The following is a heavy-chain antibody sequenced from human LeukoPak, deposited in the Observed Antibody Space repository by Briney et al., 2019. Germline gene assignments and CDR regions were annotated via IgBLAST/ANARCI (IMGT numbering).Heavy chain of an antibody. D-gene: IGHD1-14*01. CDR1: GGTFSSYA. V-gene: IGHV1-69*05. Sequence: GASVKVSCKASGGTFSSYAISWVRQAPGQGLEWMGGIIPIFGTANYAQKVQGRVTMTTDTSTSTAYMELRSLRSDDTAVYYCARGSRNGYYGMDVWGQGTTVTVSS. J-gene: IGHJ6*02. CDR2: IIPIFGTA. CDR3: ARGSRNGYYGMDV.